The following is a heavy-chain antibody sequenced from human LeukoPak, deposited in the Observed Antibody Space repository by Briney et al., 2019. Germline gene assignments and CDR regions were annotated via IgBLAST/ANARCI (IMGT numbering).Heavy chain of an antibody. D-gene: IGHD2-15*01. CDR1: GFTFDDYA. CDR3: AKDTGS. J-gene: IGHJ3*01. CDR2: ISWNSGSI. V-gene: IGHV3-9*01. Sequence: GGPLRLSCAASGFTFDDYAMHWVRQAPGKGLEWVSGISWNSGSIGYADSVKGRFTISRDNAKNSLYPQMNSLRAEDTALYYCAKDTGSWGQGTMVTVSS.